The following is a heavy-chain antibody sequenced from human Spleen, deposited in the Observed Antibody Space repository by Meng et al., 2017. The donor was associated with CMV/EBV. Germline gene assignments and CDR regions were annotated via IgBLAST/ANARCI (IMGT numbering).Heavy chain of an antibody. CDR3: ARHHSSSSPGYYYYYYGMDV. V-gene: IGHV4-39*01. Sequence: ESLKISCTVSGGSISSSSYYWGWIRQPPGKGLEWIGSIYYSGSTYYNPSLKSRVTISVDTSKNQFSLKLSSVTAADTAVYYCARHHSSSSPGYYYYYYGMDVWGQGTTVTVSS. CDR2: IYYSGST. D-gene: IGHD6-13*01. J-gene: IGHJ6*02. CDR1: GGSISSSSYY.